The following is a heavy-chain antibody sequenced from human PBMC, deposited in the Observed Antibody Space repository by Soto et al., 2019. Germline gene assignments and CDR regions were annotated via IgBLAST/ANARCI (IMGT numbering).Heavy chain of an antibody. D-gene: IGHD6-19*01. J-gene: IGHJ4*02. Sequence: EVQLVESGGGLVKPGGSLRLSCAASGFTFSSYSMNWVRQAPGKGLEWVSSISSSSSYIYYADSVKGRFTISRDNAKNSLYLQMNSLRAEDTAVYYCARGGLYSSGWYIFDYWGQGTLVTVSS. CDR3: ARGGLYSSGWYIFDY. CDR2: ISSSSSYI. V-gene: IGHV3-21*01. CDR1: GFTFSSYS.